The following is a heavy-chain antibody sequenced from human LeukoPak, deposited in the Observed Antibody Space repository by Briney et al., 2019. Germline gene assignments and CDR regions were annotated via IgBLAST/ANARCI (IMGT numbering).Heavy chain of an antibody. Sequence: PGGSLRLSCAASGFTVSSNYMSWGRQAPGKGLEWVSLIYSGGTTYYADSVKGRFTISRDNSKNTLYLQTNSLRAEDTAVYYCARGKDYYYGMDVWGQGTTVTVSS. CDR2: IYSGGTT. V-gene: IGHV3-53*01. CDR1: GFTVSSNY. J-gene: IGHJ6*02. CDR3: ARGKDYYYGMDV.